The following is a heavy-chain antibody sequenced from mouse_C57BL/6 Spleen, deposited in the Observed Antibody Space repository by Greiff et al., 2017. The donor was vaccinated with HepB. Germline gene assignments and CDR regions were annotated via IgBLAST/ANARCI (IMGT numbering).Heavy chain of an antibody. CDR3: ARQKIYDDYSPYAMDD. Sequence: EVQRVESGGGLVQPGGSLKLSCAASGFTFSDYYMYLVRQTPEKGLEWVAYISNGGGSTYYPDTVKGRFTISRDNAKNTLYLQMSRLKSEYTAMYYCARQKIYDDYSPYAMDDWGQGTSVTVSS. D-gene: IGHD2-3*01. CDR2: ISNGGGST. CDR1: GFTFSDYY. V-gene: IGHV5-12*01. J-gene: IGHJ4*01.